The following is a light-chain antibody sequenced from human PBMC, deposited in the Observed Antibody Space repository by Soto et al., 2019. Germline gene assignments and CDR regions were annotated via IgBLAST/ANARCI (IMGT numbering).Light chain of an antibody. V-gene: IGKV3-20*01. CDR3: QQYGSSVFT. J-gene: IGKJ2*01. CDR2: GAS. Sequence: ETVLTQSPGTLSLSPGETATLSCRASQSVTTNYLAWYQQKPDQAPRLLIYGASSRATGIPDRFSGSGSGTDFTLTISRLEPEDFAVYYCQQYGSSVFTFGQGTQLEIK. CDR1: QSVTTNY.